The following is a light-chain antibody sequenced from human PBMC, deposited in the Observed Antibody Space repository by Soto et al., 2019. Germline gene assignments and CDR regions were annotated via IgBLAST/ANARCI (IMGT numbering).Light chain of an antibody. CDR3: QQYGSSPPYT. J-gene: IGKJ2*01. CDR1: QSVSSSY. Sequence: EIVLTQSPGTLSLSPGERATLSCRASQSVSSSYLAWYQQKPGQAPRLLIYGASSRATGIPDRFTGSGSGTDFTLTISRLEPEDFLVYYCQQYGSSPPYTFGQGTKLEIK. CDR2: GAS. V-gene: IGKV3-20*01.